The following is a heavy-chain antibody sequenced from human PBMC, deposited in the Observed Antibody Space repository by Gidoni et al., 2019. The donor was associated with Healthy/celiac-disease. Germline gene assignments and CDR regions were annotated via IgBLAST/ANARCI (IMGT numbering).Heavy chain of an antibody. Sequence: QLQLQDSGPGLVKPSDTLSLTCTVSGGSISSSSYYWGWIRQPPGKGLEWIGRIYYSGSTYYNPSLKSRVTISVDTSKNQFSLKLSSVTAADTAVYYCARHFRGMVRGYLPRVFDYWGQGTLVTVSS. CDR3: ARHFRGMVRGYLPRVFDY. CDR2: IYYSGST. J-gene: IGHJ4*02. D-gene: IGHD3-10*01. V-gene: IGHV4-39*01. CDR1: GGSISSSSYY.